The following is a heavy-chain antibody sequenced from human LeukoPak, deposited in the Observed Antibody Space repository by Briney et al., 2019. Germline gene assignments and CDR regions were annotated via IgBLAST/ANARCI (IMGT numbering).Heavy chain of an antibody. CDR2: IYYSGST. CDR1: GDSISSYY. CDR3: ARGSSGWYYFDY. Sequence: SETLSLTCTVSGDSISSYYWSWIRQPPGKGLEWIGYIYYSGSTNYNPSLKSRVTISVDTSKNQFSLKLSSVTAADTAVYYCARGSSGWYYFDYWGQGTLVTVSS. J-gene: IGHJ4*02. D-gene: IGHD6-19*01. V-gene: IGHV4-59*01.